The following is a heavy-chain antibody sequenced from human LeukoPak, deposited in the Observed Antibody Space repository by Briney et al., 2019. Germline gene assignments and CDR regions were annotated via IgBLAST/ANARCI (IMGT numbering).Heavy chain of an antibody. D-gene: IGHD1-7*01. CDR2: ISSSGSTI. J-gene: IGHJ6*04. Sequence: GGSLRLSCAASGFTFSSYEMHWVRQAPGKGLEWVSYISSSGSTIYYADSVKGRFTIPRDNAKNSLHLQMNSLRAEDTAVYYCARVPGTTGSRMDVWGKGTTVTVSS. CDR1: GFTFSSYE. V-gene: IGHV3-48*03. CDR3: ARVPGTTGSRMDV.